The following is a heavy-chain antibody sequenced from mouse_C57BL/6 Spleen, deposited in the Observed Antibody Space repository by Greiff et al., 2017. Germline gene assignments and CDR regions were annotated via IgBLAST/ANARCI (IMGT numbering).Heavy chain of an antibody. J-gene: IGHJ1*03. D-gene: IGHD2-5*01. V-gene: IGHV1-63*01. CDR1: GYTFTNYW. Sequence: VQLQQSGAELVRPGTSVKMSCKASGYTFTNYWMGWVKQRPGHGLEWIGDIYPGGGYTNYNEKFKGKATLTADKSSSTAYMQLSSLTSEDSAVYYYARFGSNYEWDFDGWGTGTTVTVSA. CDR3: ARFGSNYEWDFDG. CDR2: IYPGGGYT.